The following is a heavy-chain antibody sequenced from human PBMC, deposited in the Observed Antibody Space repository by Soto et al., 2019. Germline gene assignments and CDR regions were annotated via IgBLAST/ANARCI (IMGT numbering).Heavy chain of an antibody. CDR2: ISGSGGST. Sequence: GGSLRLSCAASGFTFSSYAMSWVRQAPGKGLEWVSAISGSGGSTYYADSVKGRFTISRDNSKNTLYLQMSSLRAEDTAVYYCAKDRPASIGTKVLRYFDWLLPFDXWGQGTLVTVSS. CDR3: AKDRPASIGTKVLRYFDWLLPFDX. D-gene: IGHD3-9*01. V-gene: IGHV3-23*01. J-gene: IGHJ4*02. CDR1: GFTFSSYA.